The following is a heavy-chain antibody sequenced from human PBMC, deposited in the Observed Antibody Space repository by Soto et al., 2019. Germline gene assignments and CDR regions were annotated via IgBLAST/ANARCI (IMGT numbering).Heavy chain of an antibody. CDR2: IYYSGST. CDR1: GGCISSGGYY. D-gene: IGHD3-10*01. J-gene: IGHJ4*02. CDR3: ARFLRNYDGSGSPGAVDC. Sequence: SETLSLTCTVSGGCISSGGYYWSWIRQHPGKGLEWIGYIYYSGSTYYNPSLKSRVTISVDTSKNQFSLKLSSVTAADTAVYYCARFLRNYDGSGSPGAVDCSDQGPLVTVSS. V-gene: IGHV4-31*03.